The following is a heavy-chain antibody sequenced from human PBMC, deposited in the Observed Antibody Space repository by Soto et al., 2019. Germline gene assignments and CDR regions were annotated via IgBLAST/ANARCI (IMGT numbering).Heavy chain of an antibody. V-gene: IGHV3-15*01. D-gene: IGHD3-10*01. J-gene: IGHJ6*02. CDR3: KSGVLWSYGMDV. CDR1: GFTFSNAW. CDR2: IKSKTDGGTT. Sequence: GGSLRLSCAASGFTFSNAWMSWVRQAPGKGLEWVGRIKSKTDGGTTEYAAPVKGRLTISRDDSKNTLYLQMNSLKTEDTAVYYCKSGVLWSYGMDVWGQGTTVTVSS.